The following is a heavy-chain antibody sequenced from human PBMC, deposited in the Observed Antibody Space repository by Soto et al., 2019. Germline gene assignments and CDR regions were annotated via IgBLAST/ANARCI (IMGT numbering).Heavy chain of an antibody. CDR3: ARQIYDSDTGPNFQYYFDS. Sequence: PGESLKISCKGSGYSFAGYWITWMRQKPGKGLEWMGRIDPSDSQTYYSPSFRGHVTIPVTKSITTVFLQWSSLRASDTAMYYCARQIYDSDTGPNFQYYFDSWGQGTPVTVSS. J-gene: IGHJ4*02. CDR2: IDPSDSQT. D-gene: IGHD3-22*01. V-gene: IGHV5-10-1*01. CDR1: GYSFAGYW.